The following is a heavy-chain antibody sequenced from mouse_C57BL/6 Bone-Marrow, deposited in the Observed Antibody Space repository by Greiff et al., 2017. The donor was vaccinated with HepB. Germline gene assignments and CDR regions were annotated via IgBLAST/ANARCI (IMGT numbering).Heavy chain of an antibody. CDR3: AQGRLGFAY. V-gene: IGHV1-19*01. CDR1: GYTFTDYY. Sequence: VQLQQSGPVLVKPGASVKMSCKASGYTFTDYYMNWVKQSHGKSLEWIGVINPYNGGTSYNQKFKGKATLTVDKSSSTAYMELNSLTSEDSAVYYCAQGRLGFAYWGQGTLVTVSA. J-gene: IGHJ3*01. D-gene: IGHD3-2*02. CDR2: INPYNGGT.